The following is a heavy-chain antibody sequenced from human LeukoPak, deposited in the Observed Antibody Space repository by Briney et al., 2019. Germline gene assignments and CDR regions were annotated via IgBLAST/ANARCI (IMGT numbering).Heavy chain of an antibody. CDR1: GFTFSTYV. CDR2: ISSSGDNT. J-gene: IGHJ4*02. V-gene: IGHV3-23*01. Sequence: GSLRLSCAASGFTFSTYVMSWVRQAPGKGLEWVSGISSSGDNTFYADSVKGRFTISRDNSKNMLHLQMNSLRTEDTAVYYCAKGGSGDYYDRIDFWGQGTLVTVSS. D-gene: IGHD1-26*01. CDR3: AKGGSGDYYDRIDF.